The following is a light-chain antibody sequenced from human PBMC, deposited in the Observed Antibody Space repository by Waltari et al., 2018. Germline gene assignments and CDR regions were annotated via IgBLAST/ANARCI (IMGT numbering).Light chain of an antibody. CDR2: AAS. V-gene: IGKV1-27*01. Sequence: DIQMTQSPSSLSASVGDRVTITCRASQDINNHLAWYQRKPGKLPQLLIYAASTLHSGVPSRFSGSRSGTEFTLTISSLQPEDFATYYCQKYNDVPQPFGVGTKVEIK. J-gene: IGKJ4*01. CDR3: QKYNDVPQP. CDR1: QDINNH.